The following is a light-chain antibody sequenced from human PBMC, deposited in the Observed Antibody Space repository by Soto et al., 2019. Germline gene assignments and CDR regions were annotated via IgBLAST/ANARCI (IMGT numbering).Light chain of an antibody. CDR3: QQYDSLPPFT. V-gene: IGKV1-33*01. CDR2: DAS. Sequence: DIQMTQSPSFLSASVGDTVTITCQASQDIGDHLNWYQQKSGKAPKLLISDASNLETGGPSRFSASGSGTYFTLTISSLQPEDIATYYCQQYDSLPPFTFGPGTKVDIK. J-gene: IGKJ3*01. CDR1: QDIGDH.